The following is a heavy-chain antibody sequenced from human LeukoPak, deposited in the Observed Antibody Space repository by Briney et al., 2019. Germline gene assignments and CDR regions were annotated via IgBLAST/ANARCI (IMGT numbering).Heavy chain of an antibody. CDR3: ARVEMGSEVSCCFADV. CDR2: FYYRGST. D-gene: IGHD2-2*01. V-gene: IGHV4-39*07. Sequence: PSETLSLTCSVSGGSISGSSYYWGWIRQPPGKGLEWIGNFYYRGSTYYNPSLKSRVIMSVDKSKNQFSLKVTSVSAADTAVYYRARVEMGSEVSCCFADVWGKGTTVTVSS. CDR1: GGSISGSSYY. J-gene: IGHJ6*04.